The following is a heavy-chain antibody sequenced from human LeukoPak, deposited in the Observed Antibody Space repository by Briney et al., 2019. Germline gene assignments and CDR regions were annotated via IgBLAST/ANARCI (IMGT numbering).Heavy chain of an antibody. Sequence: GRSLRLSCAASGFTFSSYAMHWVHQAPGKGLEWVAVISYDGSNKYYADSVKGRFTISRDNSKNTLYLQMNSLRAEDTAVYYCAREPGSERYGMDVWGQGTTVTVSS. CDR1: GFTFSSYA. J-gene: IGHJ6*02. CDR3: AREPGSERYGMDV. D-gene: IGHD3-10*01. V-gene: IGHV3-30-3*01. CDR2: ISYDGSNK.